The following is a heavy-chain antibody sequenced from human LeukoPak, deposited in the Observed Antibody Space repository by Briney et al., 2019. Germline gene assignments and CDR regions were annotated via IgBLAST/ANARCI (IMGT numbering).Heavy chain of an antibody. V-gene: IGHV1-2*02. CDR1: GYTFTSYD. CDR2: MNPNSGGT. CDR3: ARALSSGYYDY. D-gene: IGHD3-22*01. J-gene: IGHJ4*02. Sequence: ASVKVSCKASGYTFTSYDINWVRQATGQGLEWMGWMNPNSGGTNYAQKFQGRVTMTRDTSISTAYMELSRLRSDDTAVYYCARALSSGYYDYWGQGTLVTVSS.